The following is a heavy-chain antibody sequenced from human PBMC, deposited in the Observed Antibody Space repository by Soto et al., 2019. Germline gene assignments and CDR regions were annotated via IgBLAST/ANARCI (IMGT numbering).Heavy chain of an antibody. CDR2: INSDGSST. CDR1: GFTFSSYW. J-gene: IGHJ5*02. D-gene: IGHD4-17*01. CDR3: ARDQAPTRNPPIYGDYVGGWFDP. V-gene: IGHV3-74*01. Sequence: PGGSLRLSCAASGFTFSSYWMHWVRQAPGKGLVWVSRINSDGSSTSYADSVKGRFTISRDNAKNTLYLQMNSLRAEDTAVYYCARDQAPTRNPPIYGDYVGGWFDPWGQGTLVTVSS.